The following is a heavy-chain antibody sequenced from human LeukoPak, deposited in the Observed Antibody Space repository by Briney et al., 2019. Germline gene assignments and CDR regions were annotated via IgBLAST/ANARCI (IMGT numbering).Heavy chain of an antibody. CDR2: INPGGDYT. Sequence: ASVKLSCTASGYSVRSYYINWVRQAPGQGLEWMGLINPGGDYTKYAQTCQGRVTMTTHTSTNTVYMHLSSLRSEDPAIHYCTREVSRSSLGGYGYSGQGTLVTVSS. CDR1: GYSVRSYY. V-gene: IGHV1-46*01. CDR3: TREVSRSSLGGYGY. D-gene: IGHD6-6*01. J-gene: IGHJ4*02.